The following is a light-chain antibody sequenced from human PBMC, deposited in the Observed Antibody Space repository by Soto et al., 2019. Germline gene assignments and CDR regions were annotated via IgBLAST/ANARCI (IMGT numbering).Light chain of an antibody. CDR1: SSDVGGYNY. CDR3: SSYPSSSTPYV. CDR2: EVS. Sequence: LTQPASVSGSPGQSITISCTGTSSDVGGYNYVSWYQQHSGKAPKLMIYEVSNRPSGVSNRFSGSKSGNTASLTISGLQAEDEADYYCSSYPSSSTPYVFGTGTKVTVL. J-gene: IGLJ1*01. V-gene: IGLV2-14*01.